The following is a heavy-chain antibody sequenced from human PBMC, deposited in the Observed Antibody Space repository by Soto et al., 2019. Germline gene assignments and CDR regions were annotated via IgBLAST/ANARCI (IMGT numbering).Heavy chain of an antibody. CDR2: ISSSSSYI. Sequence: EVQLVESGGGLVKPGGSLRLSCAASGFTFSSYSMNWVRQAPGKGLEWVSSISSSSSYIYYADSVKGRFTISRDNAKNSLYLQMNSLRAEDTAVYYCARGGPGYCSSTSCRNYYYGMDVWGQGTTVIVSS. CDR1: GFTFSSYS. D-gene: IGHD2-2*01. CDR3: ARGGPGYCSSTSCRNYYYGMDV. J-gene: IGHJ6*02. V-gene: IGHV3-21*01.